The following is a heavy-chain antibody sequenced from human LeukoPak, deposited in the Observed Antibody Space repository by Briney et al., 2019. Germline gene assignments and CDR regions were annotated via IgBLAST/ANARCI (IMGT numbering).Heavy chain of an antibody. Sequence: SETLSLTCTVSGGSISSYYWSWIRQPPGKGLEWIGYIYYSGSTNYNPSLKSRVTISVDTSKNQFSLKLSSVTAADTAVYYCARARYSSSWYDEDAFDICGQGTMVTVSS. J-gene: IGHJ3*02. CDR1: GGSISSYY. D-gene: IGHD6-13*01. V-gene: IGHV4-59*01. CDR2: IYYSGST. CDR3: ARARYSSSWYDEDAFDI.